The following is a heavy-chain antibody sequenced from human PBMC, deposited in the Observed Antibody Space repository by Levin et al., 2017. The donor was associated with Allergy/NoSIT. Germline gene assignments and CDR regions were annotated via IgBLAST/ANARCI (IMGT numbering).Heavy chain of an antibody. J-gene: IGHJ4*02. CDR2: ISAYNGNT. Sequence: AASVKVSCKASGYTFTSYGISWVRQAPGQGLEWMGWISAYNGNTNYAQKLQGRVTMTTDTSTSTAYMELRSLRSDDTAVYYCARVGRGDFWSGYYDENFDYWGQGTLVTVSS. CDR3: ARVGRGDFWSGYYDENFDY. CDR1: GYTFTSYG. V-gene: IGHV1-18*01. D-gene: IGHD3-3*01.